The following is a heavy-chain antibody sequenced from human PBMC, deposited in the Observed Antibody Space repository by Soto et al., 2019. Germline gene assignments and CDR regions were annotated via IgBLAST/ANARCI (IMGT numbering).Heavy chain of an antibody. CDR1: GFNFDDYA. Sequence: EVQLVESGGGLVQPGRSLRLSCAASGFNFDDYAMHWVRQAPGKGLEWVSSISWNSGTIDYADSVKGRFTISRDNAKNSLFLQMNSLRPEDTALYYCAKDRTGPYGDFDYWGQGTLVTVSS. D-gene: IGHD4-17*01. J-gene: IGHJ4*02. V-gene: IGHV3-9*01. CDR3: AKDRTGPYGDFDY. CDR2: ISWNSGTI.